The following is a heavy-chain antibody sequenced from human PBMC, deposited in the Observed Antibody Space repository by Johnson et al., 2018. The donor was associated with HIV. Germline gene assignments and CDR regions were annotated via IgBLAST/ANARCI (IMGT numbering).Heavy chain of an antibody. Sequence: QVQLVESGGGVVQPGGSLRLSCAASGFSFSSYGIHWVRQAPGKGLEWVAFTQYDGSNKYYADSMKGRFTISRDNSKKTLYLQMNSLRAEDTAVYYCARESNGDFVAFDIWGQGTMVTVSS. J-gene: IGHJ3*02. V-gene: IGHV3-30*02. CDR1: GFSFSSYG. D-gene: IGHD4-17*01. CDR3: ARESNGDFVAFDI. CDR2: TQYDGSNK.